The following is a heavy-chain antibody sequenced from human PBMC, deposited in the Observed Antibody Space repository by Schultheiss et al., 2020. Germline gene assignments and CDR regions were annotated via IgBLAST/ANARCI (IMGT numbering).Heavy chain of an antibody. CDR3: TRQENERYDILTYYYYGMDV. V-gene: IGHV3-73*01. CDR1: GFTFSGSA. CDR2: IRSKANSYAT. D-gene: IGHD3-9*01. Sequence: GGSLRLSCAASGFTFSGSAMHWVRQASGKGLEWVGRIRSKANSYATAYAASVKGRFTISRDDSKNTAYLQMNSLKTEDTAVYYCTRQENERYDILTYYYYGMDVWGQGTTVTVSS. J-gene: IGHJ6*02.